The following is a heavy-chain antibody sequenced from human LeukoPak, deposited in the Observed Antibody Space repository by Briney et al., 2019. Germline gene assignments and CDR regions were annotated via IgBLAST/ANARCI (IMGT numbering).Heavy chain of an antibody. V-gene: IGHV4-34*01. D-gene: IGHD6-13*01. Sequence: PSETLSLTCAGYGGSFSGYYWSWIRQPPGKGLEWIGEINHSGSTNYNPSLKSRVTISVDTSKNQFSLKLSSVTAADTAVYYCARPSYSSSWLYYYYYYMDVWGKGTTVTISS. J-gene: IGHJ6*03. CDR2: INHSGST. CDR1: GGSFSGYY. CDR3: ARPSYSSSWLYYYYYYMDV.